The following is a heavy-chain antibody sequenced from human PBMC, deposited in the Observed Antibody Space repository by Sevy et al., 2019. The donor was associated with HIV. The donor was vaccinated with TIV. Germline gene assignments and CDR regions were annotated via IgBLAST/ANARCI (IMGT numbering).Heavy chain of an antibody. CDR3: AREVGGFNWRPYYFDS. CDR1: GFIFTDYC. V-gene: IGHV3-7*01. J-gene: IGHJ4*02. D-gene: IGHD3-3*01. Sequence: GGSLRLSCETSGFIFTDYCMSWVRQIPGKGLEWVATIRQDQSEKYYVDSVKGRFAISRDSAKKSVSLQMNGLRAEDTALYFCAREVGGFNWRPYYFDSWGQGTLVTVSS. CDR2: IRQDQSEK.